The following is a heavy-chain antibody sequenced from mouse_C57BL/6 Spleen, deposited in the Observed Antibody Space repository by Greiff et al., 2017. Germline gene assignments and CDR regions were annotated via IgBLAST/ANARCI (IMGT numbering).Heavy chain of an antibody. J-gene: IGHJ2*01. CDR2: IFTGSGST. Sequence: VQLQQSGPELVKPGASVTISCKASGYTFTDYYINWVKQRPGQGLEWIGWIFTGSGSTYYNEKFKGKATLTVDKSSRTAYMLLSSLTSEDSAVYFCARGAYWGQGTTLTVSS. CDR3: ARGAY. CDR1: GYTFTDYY. V-gene: IGHV1-75*01.